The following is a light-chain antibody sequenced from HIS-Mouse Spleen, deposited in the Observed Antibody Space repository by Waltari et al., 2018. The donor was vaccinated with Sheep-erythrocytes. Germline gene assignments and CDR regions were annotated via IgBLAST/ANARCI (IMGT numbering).Light chain of an antibody. CDR2: EES. J-gene: IGLJ3*02. V-gene: IGLV3-10*01. CDR1: ALPKKY. Sequence: SYELTQPPSVSVSPGQTARITCSGDALPKKYAYWDQPKSGQAPVLVIYEESKRPPGIPERFSGSTSGTMATLTISGAQVEDEADYYCYSTDSSGNHWVFGGGTKLTVL. CDR3: YSTDSSGNHWV.